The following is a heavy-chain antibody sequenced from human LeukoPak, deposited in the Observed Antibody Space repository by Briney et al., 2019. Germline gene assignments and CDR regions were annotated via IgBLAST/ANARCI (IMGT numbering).Heavy chain of an antibody. Sequence: PGGSLRLSCAASRFTFDDYAMHWVRQAPGKGLEWVSGISGSGLSTYYADSVKGRFSISRDNSNQTLYLQMSSVRADDTAVYYCARGQGVVGATTRGYFGYWGQGALVTVSS. CDR1: RFTFDDYA. J-gene: IGHJ4*02. D-gene: IGHD1-26*01. CDR2: ISGSGLST. V-gene: IGHV3-23*01. CDR3: ARGQGVVGATTRGYFGY.